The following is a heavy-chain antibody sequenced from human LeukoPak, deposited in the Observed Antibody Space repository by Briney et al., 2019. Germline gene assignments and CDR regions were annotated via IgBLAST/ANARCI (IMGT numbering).Heavy chain of an antibody. CDR1: GFTFSSYS. CDR2: ISSSSTI. V-gene: IGHV3-48*01. Sequence: GGSLRLSCAASGFTFSSYSMNWVRQAPGKGLEWVSYISSSSTIYYAASVKGRFTISRDNAKNSLYLQMNSLRAEDTAVYYCARAKRNGFDIWGQGTMISVSS. J-gene: IGHJ3*02. CDR3: ARAKRNGFDI.